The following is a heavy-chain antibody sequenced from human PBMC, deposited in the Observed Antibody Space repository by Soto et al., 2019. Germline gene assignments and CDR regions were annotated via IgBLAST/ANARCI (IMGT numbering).Heavy chain of an antibody. Sequence: SVKVSCKASGGTFSSYAISWVRQAPGQGLEWMGGIIPIFGTANYAQKFQGRVTITADESTSTAYMELSSLRSEDTAVYYCARGKELAARPGWFDPWGQGTLVTVS. CDR1: GGTFSSYA. CDR3: ARGKELAARPGWFDP. D-gene: IGHD6-6*01. CDR2: IIPIFGTA. J-gene: IGHJ5*02. V-gene: IGHV1-69*13.